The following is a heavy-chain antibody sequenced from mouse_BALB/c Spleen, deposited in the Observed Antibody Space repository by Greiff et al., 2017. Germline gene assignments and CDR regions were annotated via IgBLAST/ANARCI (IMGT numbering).Heavy chain of an antibody. CDR3: ARSNPDYYGSSYWYFGV. CDR1: GFTFSSFG. V-gene: IGHV5-17*02. Sequence: DVMLVESGGGLVQPGGSRKLSCAASGFTFSSFGMHWVRQAPEKGLEWVAYISSGSSTIYYADTVKGRFTISRDNPKNTLFLQMTSRRSEDTAMYYCARSNPDYYGSSYWYFGVWGAGTTVTDSS. D-gene: IGHD1-1*01. CDR2: ISSGSSTI. J-gene: IGHJ1*01.